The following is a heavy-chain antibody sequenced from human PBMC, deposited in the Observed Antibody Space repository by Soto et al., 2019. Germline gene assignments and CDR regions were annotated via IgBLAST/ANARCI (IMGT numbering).Heavy chain of an antibody. D-gene: IGHD5-12*01. CDR2: IYYSGSA. CDR1: GDSVNSGGAY. V-gene: IGHV4-61*08. J-gene: IGHJ6*03. CDR3: ARGAPRRYYYYYMDV. Sequence: SETLSLTCTVSGDSVNSGGAYWSWIRQHPGKGLEWIGDIYYSGSANYTPSLKSRLTISVDTSKNQFSLKLCSVTAADTAVYYCARGAPRRYYYYYMDVWGKGTTVTVSS.